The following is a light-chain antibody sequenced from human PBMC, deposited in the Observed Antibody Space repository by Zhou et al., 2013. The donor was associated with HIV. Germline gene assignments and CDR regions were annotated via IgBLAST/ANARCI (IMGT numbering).Light chain of an antibody. CDR2: EVN. CDR3: SSYTSSSTLVV. Sequence: QSALTQPASVSGSPGQSITISCTGTSSDVGTYNLVSWYQQHPGKAPKLMLYEVNKRPSGVSNRFSGSKSGNTASLTISGLQAEDEADYYCSSYTSSSTLVVFGGGTKLTVL. CDR1: SSDVGTYNL. V-gene: IGLV2-14*02. J-gene: IGLJ2*01.